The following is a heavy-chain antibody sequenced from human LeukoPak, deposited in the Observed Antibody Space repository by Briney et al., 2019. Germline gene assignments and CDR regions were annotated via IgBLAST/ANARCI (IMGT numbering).Heavy chain of an antibody. CDR3: ARAQWWELRAFDI. D-gene: IGHD2-15*01. CDR1: GGSISSYY. J-gene: IGHJ3*02. CDR2: IYTSGST. V-gene: IGHV4-59*10. Sequence: SETLSLTCAVYGGSISSYYWSWIRQPAGKGLEWIGRIYTSGSTNYNPSLKSRVTMSVDTSKNQFSLKLSSVTAADTAVYYCARAQWWELRAFDIWGQGTMVTVSS.